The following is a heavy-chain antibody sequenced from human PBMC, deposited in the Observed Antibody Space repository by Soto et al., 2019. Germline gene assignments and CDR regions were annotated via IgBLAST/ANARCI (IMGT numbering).Heavy chain of an antibody. D-gene: IGHD6-19*01. CDR1: GYTFTRYC. CDR2: ISAYNGNT. CDR3: AGGIAVAGTLGYYYGMDV. J-gene: IGHJ6*02. Sequence: ASVKVSCKASGYTFTRYCISWVRQAPGQGLEWMGWISAYNGNTNYAQKLQGRVTMTTDTSTSTAYMELRSLRSDDTAVYYCAGGIAVAGTLGYYYGMDVWGQGTTVTVSS. V-gene: IGHV1-18*04.